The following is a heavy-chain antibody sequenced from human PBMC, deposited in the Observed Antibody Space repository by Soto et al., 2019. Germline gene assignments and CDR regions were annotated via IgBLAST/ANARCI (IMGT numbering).Heavy chain of an antibody. CDR1: GFTFSSYG. V-gene: IGHV3-33*01. D-gene: IGHD1-26*01. CDR2: IWYDGSNK. Sequence: QVQLVESGGGVVQPGRSLRLSCEASGFTFSSYGMHWVRQAPGKGLEWVAVIWYDGSNKYYEDSVKGRFTISRDNSKNTLYLQMNNVRAEDSALYFCAREATSCPTTGCRYLEYWGQGTLVTASS. CDR3: AREATSCPTTGCRYLEY. J-gene: IGHJ4*02.